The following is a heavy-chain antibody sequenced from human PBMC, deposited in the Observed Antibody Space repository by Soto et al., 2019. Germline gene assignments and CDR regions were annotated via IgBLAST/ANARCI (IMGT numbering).Heavy chain of an antibody. CDR2: MLHSGIT. J-gene: IGHJ4*02. CDR3: ARLYDSSGYQHYFQY. Sequence: PSETLSLTCAFSVYSISNGYFWGWIRQPPGKGLEYIGSMLHSGITYYNPSLKSRVTISVDTSKNQFSLKLSSVTAADTAVYFCARLYDSSGYQHYFQYLCQGTPVTVSS. V-gene: IGHV4-38-2*01. CDR1: VYSISNGYF. D-gene: IGHD3-22*01.